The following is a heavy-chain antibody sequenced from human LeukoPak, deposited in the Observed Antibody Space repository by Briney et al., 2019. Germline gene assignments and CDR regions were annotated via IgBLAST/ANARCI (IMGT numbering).Heavy chain of an antibody. CDR1: GYTFTGYY. D-gene: IGHD3-10*01. Sequence: EASVKVSCKASGYTFTGYYMHWVRQAPGQGLERMGWINPNSGGTNYAQKFQGRVTMTRDTSISTAYMELSRLRSDDTAVYYCARARCYYGSGSYCYYYYMDVWGKGTTVTISS. J-gene: IGHJ6*03. V-gene: IGHV1-2*02. CDR3: ARARCYYGSGSYCYYYYMDV. CDR2: INPNSGGT.